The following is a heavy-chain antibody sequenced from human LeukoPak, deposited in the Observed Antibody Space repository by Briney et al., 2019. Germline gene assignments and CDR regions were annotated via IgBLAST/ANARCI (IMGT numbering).Heavy chain of an antibody. CDR2: VSPDGSGN. Sequence: PGGSLRLSCAASGFTCSTYWMSWVRQAPGKELEWVASVSPDGSGNHYVHSVKGRFIISRDNASGDKAKNSLFLQMNSLRAEDTAVYYCARDHLWSHESWGQGALVTVSS. CDR1: GFTCSTYW. J-gene: IGHJ5*02. V-gene: IGHV3-7*01. D-gene: IGHD3-3*01. CDR3: ARDHLWSHES.